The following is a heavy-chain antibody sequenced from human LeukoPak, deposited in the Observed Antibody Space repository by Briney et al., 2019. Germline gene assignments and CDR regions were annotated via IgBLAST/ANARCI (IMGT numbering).Heavy chain of an antibody. D-gene: IGHD6-19*01. CDR2: ISGSGGST. CDR1: GFTFSSYA. CDR3: ARDLPVAGRRVIDY. Sequence: AGGSLRLSCAASGFTFSSYAMSWVRQAPGKGLEWVSAISGSGGSTYYADSVKGRFTISRDNSKNTLYLQMNSLRAEDTAVYYCARDLPVAGRRVIDYWGQGTLVTVSS. V-gene: IGHV3-23*01. J-gene: IGHJ4*02.